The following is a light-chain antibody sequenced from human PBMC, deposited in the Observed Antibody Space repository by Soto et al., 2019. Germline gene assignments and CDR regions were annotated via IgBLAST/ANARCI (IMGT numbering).Light chain of an antibody. Sequence: SYELTQPPSVSAAPGRTASINCGANGIGSKSVHWYQQKPGQAPVVVISDDSDRPAGIPERFSASNSRNTATLTISRVEAGDEADYYCQVWNSRTDHVVFGRGTKLTVL. CDR1: GIGSKS. J-gene: IGLJ2*01. CDR2: DDS. V-gene: IGLV3-21*02. CDR3: QVWNSRTDHVV.